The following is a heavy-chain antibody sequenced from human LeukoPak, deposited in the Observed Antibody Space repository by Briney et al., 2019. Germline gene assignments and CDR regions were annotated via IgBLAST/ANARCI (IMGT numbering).Heavy chain of an antibody. V-gene: IGHV1-8*01. Sequence: GASVKVSCKASGYPFSIYDVNWVRQAAGQGLEWLGWMNPNGIAAGYSQKFQERVTLTMDTSTSTAYLELSSLRSEDTAVYYCARGRLSSRWGPGTLVTVSS. D-gene: IGHD3-10*01. CDR1: GYPFSIYD. J-gene: IGHJ4*02. CDR2: MNPNGIAA. CDR3: ARGRLSSR.